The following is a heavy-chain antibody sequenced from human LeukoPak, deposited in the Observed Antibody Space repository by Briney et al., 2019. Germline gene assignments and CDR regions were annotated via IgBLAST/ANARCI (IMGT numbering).Heavy chain of an antibody. V-gene: IGHV1-18*01. D-gene: IGHD3-10*01. CDR1: GYTFTSYD. J-gene: IGHJ5*02. CDR3: ARDRRITMVRGLGNWFDP. CDR2: ISGYNGKT. Sequence: ASVKVSFKASGYTFTSYDINWVRQATGQGLEWMGWISGYNGKTNYAQKVRGRVTMTTDTSTSTAYMELSSLRSEDTAVYYCARDRRITMVRGLGNWFDPWGQGTLVTVSS.